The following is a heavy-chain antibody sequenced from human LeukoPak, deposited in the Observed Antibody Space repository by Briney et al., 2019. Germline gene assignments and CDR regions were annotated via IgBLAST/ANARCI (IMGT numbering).Heavy chain of an antibody. CDR3: ARGYFDNYFDY. J-gene: IGHJ4*02. Sequence: GASVKVSCKASGDSFTDYHMHWVRQAPGQGLEGMGWINPNSGGTSNAQKFQGRVTMTRDTSISTAYLALSRLRSDDTAVYYCARGYFDNYFDYWGQGTLVSVSS. V-gene: IGHV1-2*02. CDR1: GDSFTDYH. D-gene: IGHD3-22*01. CDR2: INPNSGGT.